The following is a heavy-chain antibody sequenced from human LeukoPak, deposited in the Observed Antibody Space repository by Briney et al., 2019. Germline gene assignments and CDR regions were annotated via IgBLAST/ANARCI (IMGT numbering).Heavy chain of an antibody. CDR1: GFTFSSYW. CDR3: ARGYLVRGVIPTIDL. J-gene: IGHJ2*01. CDR2: IKQDGSEK. V-gene: IGHV3-7*04. Sequence: PGGSLRLSCAASGFTFSSYWMNWVRQAPGKGLEWVANIKQDGSEKYYVDSVKGRFTISRDNAKNSLYLQMNSLRGEDTAVYYCARGYLVRGVIPTIDLWGRGNLVTVSS. D-gene: IGHD3-10*01.